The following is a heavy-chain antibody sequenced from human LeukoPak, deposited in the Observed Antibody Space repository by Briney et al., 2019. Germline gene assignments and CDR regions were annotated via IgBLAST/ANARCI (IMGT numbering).Heavy chain of an antibody. D-gene: IGHD5-12*01. Sequence: PSETLSLTCTVSGGSINSDSDYWGWIRQPPGKGLELIGNIYYSGNTYYNPSLKSRVTISLDTSKNQFSLKLSSVTATDTAVYYCARAGYSGSDFSVWGKGSTVTVSS. CDR1: GGSINSDSDY. CDR2: IYYSGNT. V-gene: IGHV4-39*07. J-gene: IGHJ6*04. CDR3: ARAGYSGSDFSV.